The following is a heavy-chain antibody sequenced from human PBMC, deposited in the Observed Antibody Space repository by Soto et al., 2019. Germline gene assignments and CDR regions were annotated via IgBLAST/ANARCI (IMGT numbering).Heavy chain of an antibody. CDR2: ISGSGGST. Sequence: GGSLRLSCAASGFTFSSYAMSWVRQAPGKGLEWVSAISGSGGSTYYADSVKGRFTISRDNSKNTLYLQMNSLRAEDTAVYYCXKTRRFLEWLSQYYFDYWGQGTLVTVSS. J-gene: IGHJ4*02. CDR3: XKTRRFLEWLSQYYFDY. V-gene: IGHV3-23*01. CDR1: GFTFSSYA. D-gene: IGHD3-3*01.